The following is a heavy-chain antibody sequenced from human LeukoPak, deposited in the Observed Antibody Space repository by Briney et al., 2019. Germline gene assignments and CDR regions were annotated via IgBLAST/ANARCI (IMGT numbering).Heavy chain of an antibody. J-gene: IGHJ4*02. D-gene: IGHD1-1*01. Sequence: ASVKVSCKASGFTFSGYYMHWVRQAPGQGFEWMGWINPNSGGTNFAQKFQGRVTMTRDTSINTVYMELSSLGSDDTAVYYCARESRDTAWSLDLWGQGTLVTVSS. CDR1: GFTFSGYY. V-gene: IGHV1-2*02. CDR2: INPNSGGT. CDR3: ARESRDTAWSLDL.